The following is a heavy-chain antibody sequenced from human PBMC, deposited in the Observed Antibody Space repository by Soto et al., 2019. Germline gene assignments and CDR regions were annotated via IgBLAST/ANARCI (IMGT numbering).Heavy chain of an antibody. Sequence: ESGGGVVQPGRSLRLSCAASGFTFSSYAMHWVRQAPGKGLEWVAVISYDGSNKYYADSVKGRFTISRDNSKNTLYLQMNSLRAEDTAVYYCAREVVVPAASSDYYGMDVWGQGTTVTVSS. V-gene: IGHV3-30-3*01. CDR1: GFTFSSYA. CDR2: ISYDGSNK. J-gene: IGHJ6*02. D-gene: IGHD2-2*01. CDR3: AREVVVPAASSDYYGMDV.